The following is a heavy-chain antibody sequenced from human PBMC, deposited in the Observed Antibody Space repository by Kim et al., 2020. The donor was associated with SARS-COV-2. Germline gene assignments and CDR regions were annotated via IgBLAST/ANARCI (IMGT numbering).Heavy chain of an antibody. CDR3: ARPLSGSPSWFDP. D-gene: IGHD1-26*01. J-gene: IGHJ5*02. Sequence: YADSVKGRFTIYRDSAKNTLYLQMNSLRAEDTAVYYCARPLSGSPSWFDPWGQGALVTVSS. V-gene: IGHV3-74*01.